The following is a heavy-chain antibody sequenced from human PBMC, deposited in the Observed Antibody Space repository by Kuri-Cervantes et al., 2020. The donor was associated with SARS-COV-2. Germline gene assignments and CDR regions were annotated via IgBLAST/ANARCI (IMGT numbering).Heavy chain of an antibody. CDR3: ASGLEWGCADH. D-gene: IGHD3-3*01. CDR1: GGSFSGYY. Sequence: GSLRLSCAVYGGSFSGYYWSWSRQPPGKGLEWIGKINHSGSTNYNPSLKSRVTISVDTSKNQFSLKLSSVAAADTAVYYCASGLEWGCADHWGQGTLVTVSS. CDR2: INHSGST. V-gene: IGHV4-34*01. J-gene: IGHJ4*02.